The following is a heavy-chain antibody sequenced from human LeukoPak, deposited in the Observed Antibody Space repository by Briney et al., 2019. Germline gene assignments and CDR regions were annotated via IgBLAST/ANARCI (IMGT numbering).Heavy chain of an antibody. D-gene: IGHD5-18*01. V-gene: IGHV4-34*01. CDR1: GFTFSDYY. CDR3: ARGRGYSYGRYYFDY. CDR2: INHSGST. Sequence: GSLRLSCAASGFTFSDYYMSWIRQPPGKGLEWIGEINHSGSTNYNPSLKSRVTISVDTSKNQFSLKLSSVTAADTAVYYCARGRGYSYGRYYFDYWGQGTLVTVSS. J-gene: IGHJ4*02.